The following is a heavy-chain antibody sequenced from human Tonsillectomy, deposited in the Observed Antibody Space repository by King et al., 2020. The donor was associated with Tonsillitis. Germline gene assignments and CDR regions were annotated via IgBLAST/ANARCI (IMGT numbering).Heavy chain of an antibody. D-gene: IGHD1-14*01. CDR1: GFTFSSYS. J-gene: IGHJ4*02. CDR2: IRSSSSTI. CDR3: ARTGRFDY. Sequence: VQLVESGGGLVQPGGSLRLSCAASGFTFSSYSMNWVRQAPGKGLEWVSYIRSSSSTIYYADSVKGRFTISRDNAKNSLYLQMNSLSAEDTAVYYCARTGRFDYWGQGTLVTVSS. V-gene: IGHV3-48*01.